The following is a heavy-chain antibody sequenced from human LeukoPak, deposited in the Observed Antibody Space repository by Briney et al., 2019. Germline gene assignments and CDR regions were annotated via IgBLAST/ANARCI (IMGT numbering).Heavy chain of an antibody. V-gene: IGHV3-23*01. D-gene: IGHD2-2*01. J-gene: IGHJ4*02. CDR3: AKDSIMVVPAAIPFDY. Sequence: GGSLRLSCAASGFTFSSYAMSWVRQAPGKGLEWVSAISGSGGSTYYADPVKGRFTISRDNSKNTLYLQMNSLRAEDTAVYYCAKDSIMVVPAAIPFDYWGQGTLVTVSS. CDR2: ISGSGGST. CDR1: GFTFSSYA.